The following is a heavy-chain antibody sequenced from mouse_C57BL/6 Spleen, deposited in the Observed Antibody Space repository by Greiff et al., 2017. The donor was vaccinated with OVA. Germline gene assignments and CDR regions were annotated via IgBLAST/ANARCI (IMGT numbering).Heavy chain of an antibody. Sequence: EVQGVESGGGLVKPGGSLKLSCAASGFTFSDYGMHWVRQAPEKGLEWVAYISSGSSTIYYADTVQGRFTISRDNAKNTLFLQMTSLRSEDTAMYYCAREDGYDVHYAMDYWGQGTSVTVSS. J-gene: IGHJ4*01. V-gene: IGHV5-17*01. CDR3: AREDGYDVHYAMDY. D-gene: IGHD2-2*01. CDR2: ISSGSSTI. CDR1: GFTFSDYG.